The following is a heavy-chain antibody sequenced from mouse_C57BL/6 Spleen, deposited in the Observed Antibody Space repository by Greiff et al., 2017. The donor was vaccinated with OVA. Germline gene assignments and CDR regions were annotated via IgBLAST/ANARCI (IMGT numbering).Heavy chain of an antibody. CDR2: IYPSDSET. CDR3: ARGGDGSSPLAMDY. Sequence: QVQLQQSGAELVRPGSSVKLSCKASGYTFTSYWMAWVKQRPGQGLEWIGNIYPSDSETHYNQKFKDKATLTVDKSSSTAYMQLSSLTSEDSAVYYCARGGDGSSPLAMDYWGQGTSVTVSS. V-gene: IGHV1-61*01. D-gene: IGHD1-1*01. CDR1: GYTFTSYW. J-gene: IGHJ4*01.